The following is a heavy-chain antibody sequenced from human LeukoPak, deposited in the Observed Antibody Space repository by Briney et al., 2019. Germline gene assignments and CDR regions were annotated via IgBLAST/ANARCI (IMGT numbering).Heavy chain of an antibody. CDR2: IKQDGSEK. D-gene: IGHD5-24*01. J-gene: IGHJ4*02. V-gene: IGHV3-7*05. CDR1: GFTFSNTY. Sequence: GGSLRLSCAASGFTFSNTYMTWVRQAPGKGLEWVANIKQDGSEKYYVDSVKGRFTISRDNAKNSQYLQMNSLRAEDTAVYYCARDTGYNTFDYWGQGTLVTVSS. CDR3: ARDTGYNTFDY.